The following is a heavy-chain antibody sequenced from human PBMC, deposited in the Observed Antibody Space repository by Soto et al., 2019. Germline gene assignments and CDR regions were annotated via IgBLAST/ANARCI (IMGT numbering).Heavy chain of an antibody. CDR2: IIPIFGTA. Sequence: ASVKVSCKASGGTFSSYAISWVRQAPGQGLEWMGGIIPIFGTANYAQKFQGRVTITADESTSTAYMELSSLRSEDTAVYYCAKQPNSGSYYGWFDPWGQGTLVTVSS. CDR1: GGTFSSYA. J-gene: IGHJ5*02. CDR3: AKQPNSGSYYGWFDP. D-gene: IGHD1-26*01. V-gene: IGHV1-69*13.